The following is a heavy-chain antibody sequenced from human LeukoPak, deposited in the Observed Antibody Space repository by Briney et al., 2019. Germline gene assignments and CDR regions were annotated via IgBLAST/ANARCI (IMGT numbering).Heavy chain of an antibody. CDR2: INSDGSST. Sequence: PGGTLRLSCAASGFTFSRYYMHWVRQPPGKGLVWVSRINSDGSSTTYADSVKGRFTISRDNAKNTLYLQMNSLKVEDTAVYYCTRVFVGDEYSSSGYWGQGTLVTVSS. D-gene: IGHD6-13*01. J-gene: IGHJ4*02. CDR3: TRVFVGDEYSSSGY. CDR1: GFTFSRYY. V-gene: IGHV3-74*01.